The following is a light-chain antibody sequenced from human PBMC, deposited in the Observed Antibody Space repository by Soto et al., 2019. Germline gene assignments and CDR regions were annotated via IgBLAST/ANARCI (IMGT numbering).Light chain of an antibody. J-gene: IGKJ2*01. CDR1: QSINNW. Sequence: DFQMTQSPPTLSAPVGDSVTITCRASQSINNWLAWYQQKPGKAPKVLIYDASNLESGVPSRFSGSGSGTEFTLTISSLQPDDFATYYCQQYNSYRYTFGQGTKVDIK. V-gene: IGKV1-5*01. CDR2: DAS. CDR3: QQYNSYRYT.